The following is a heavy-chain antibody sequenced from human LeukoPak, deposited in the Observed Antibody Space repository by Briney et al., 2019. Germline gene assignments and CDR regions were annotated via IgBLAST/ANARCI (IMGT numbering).Heavy chain of an antibody. J-gene: IGHJ4*02. D-gene: IGHD6-19*01. V-gene: IGHV3-23*01. CDR2: IGGGGPTT. Sequence: GGSLRLSYAASGFTFSTYAMNWVRQAPAKGLEWVSTIGGGGPTTDYADSVKDRFTISRDNSKNTLYLRMNSLRAEDTAVYFCARGFLGGTDQYFDSWGQGTLVTVSS. CDR3: ARGFLGGTDQYFDS. CDR1: GFTFSTYA.